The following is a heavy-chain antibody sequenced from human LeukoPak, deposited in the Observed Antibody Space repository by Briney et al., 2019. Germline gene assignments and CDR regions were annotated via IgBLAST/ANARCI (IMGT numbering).Heavy chain of an antibody. CDR1: GFTFSSYG. D-gene: IGHD3-22*01. J-gene: IGHJ3*02. CDR2: ISGSGGST. Sequence: GGSLRLSCAASGFTFSSYGMSWVRQAPGKGLEWVSAISGSGGSTYYADSVKGRFIISRDNSKNALYLQMNSLRAEDTAVYYCANDGAYYDSSTDAFDIWGQGTMVTVSS. CDR3: ANDGAYYDSSTDAFDI. V-gene: IGHV3-23*01.